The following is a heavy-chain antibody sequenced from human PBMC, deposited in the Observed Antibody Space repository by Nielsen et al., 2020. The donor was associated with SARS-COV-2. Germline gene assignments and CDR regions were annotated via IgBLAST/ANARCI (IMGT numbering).Heavy chain of an antibody. CDR1: GFTFSSYA. V-gene: IGHV3-30*18. CDR3: AKQVATPGYYFDY. D-gene: IGHD5-12*01. CDR2: ISYDGSNK. J-gene: IGHJ4*02. Sequence: GESLKISCAASGFTFSSYAMHWVRQAPGKGLEWVAVISYDGSNKYYADSVKGRFTISRDNSKNTLYLQMNSLRAEDTAVYYCAKQVATPGYYFDYWGQGTLVTVSS.